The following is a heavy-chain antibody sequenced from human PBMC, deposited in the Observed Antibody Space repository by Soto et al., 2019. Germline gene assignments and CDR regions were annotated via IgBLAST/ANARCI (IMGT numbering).Heavy chain of an antibody. J-gene: IGHJ4*02. CDR1: GFSISTSGMG. CDR2: IYWNDDK. CDR3: AHSPFYDSSGYPDY. V-gene: IGHV2-5*01. D-gene: IGHD3-22*01. Sequence: SGPTLVNPTHTLTLTCTLSGFSISTSGMGVGWIRQPPGKALEWLGLIYWNDDKRYSPPLKSRLTITKDTSKNRVALTMTNMDPVDTATYYCAHSPFYDSSGYPDYWGQGILVTVSS.